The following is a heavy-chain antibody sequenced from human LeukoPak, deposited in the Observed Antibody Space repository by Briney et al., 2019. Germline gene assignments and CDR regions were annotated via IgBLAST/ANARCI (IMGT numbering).Heavy chain of an antibody. CDR3: ASAPVDTAMGVDY. D-gene: IGHD5-18*01. CDR2: INHSGST. V-gene: IGHV4-34*01. Sequence: PSETLSLTCAVYGGSFSGYYWSWIRQPPGKGLEWIGEINHSGSTNYNPSLKSRVTISVYTSKNQFSLKLSSVTAADTAVYYCASAPVDTAMGVDYWGQGTLVTVSS. J-gene: IGHJ4*02. CDR1: GGSFSGYY.